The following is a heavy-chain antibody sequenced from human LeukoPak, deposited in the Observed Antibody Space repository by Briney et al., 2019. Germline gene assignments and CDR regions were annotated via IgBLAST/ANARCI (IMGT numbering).Heavy chain of an antibody. Sequence: SETLSLTCAVYVGSFSGSYWSWIPHPPGKGLEWSGELNHSGSTYYNPSLKSRVTISVDTSKNQFSLKLSSVTAADTAVYYCARAGDYYDSSGPYYFDYWGQGTLVTVSS. D-gene: IGHD3-22*01. J-gene: IGHJ4*02. CDR2: LNHSGST. CDR1: VGSFSGSY. V-gene: IGHV4-34*01. CDR3: ARAGDYYDSSGPYYFDY.